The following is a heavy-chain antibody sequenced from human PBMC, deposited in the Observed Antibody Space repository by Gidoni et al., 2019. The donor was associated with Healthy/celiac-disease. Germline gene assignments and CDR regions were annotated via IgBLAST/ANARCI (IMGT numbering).Heavy chain of an antibody. CDR3: ARDGDTDMVPRYYYYYMDV. Sequence: QVQLVQSGAEVKKPGASVKVSCKASGYTFTSYAMHWVRQAPGQRLEWMGWINAGHGNTKDSQKFQGRVTSTRDTSASTAYMELSSLRSEDTAVYYCARDGDTDMVPRYYYYYMDVWGKGTTVTVSS. CDR1: GYTFTSYA. J-gene: IGHJ6*03. CDR2: INAGHGNT. V-gene: IGHV1-3*01. D-gene: IGHD5-18*01.